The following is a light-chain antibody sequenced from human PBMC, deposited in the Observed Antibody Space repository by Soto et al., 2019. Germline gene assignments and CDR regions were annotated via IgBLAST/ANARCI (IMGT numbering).Light chain of an antibody. CDR3: QQYNSWPPNT. Sequence: EIVMTQSPATLSVSPGERATLSCRASQSVSGKLAWYQQKPGQAPRLLIYGASTRATGVPARFSGSGSGTDFTLTISSLQSEDFAVYYCQQYNSWPPNTFGPGTKVHV. V-gene: IGKV3-15*01. J-gene: IGKJ3*01. CDR1: QSVSGK. CDR2: GAS.